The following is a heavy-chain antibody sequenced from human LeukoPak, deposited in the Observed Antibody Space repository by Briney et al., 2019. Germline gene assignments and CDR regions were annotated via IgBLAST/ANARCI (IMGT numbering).Heavy chain of an antibody. CDR1: GFTVSSNY. Sequence: GGSLRLSCAASGFTVSSNYMSWVRQAPGKGLEWVSVIYSGGSTYYADSVKGRFTISRDNSKNTLYLRMNSLRAEDTAVYYCARIGSGYYYPVDYWGQGTLVTVSS. D-gene: IGHD3-22*01. CDR3: ARIGSGYYYPVDY. V-gene: IGHV3-66*01. CDR2: IYSGGST. J-gene: IGHJ4*02.